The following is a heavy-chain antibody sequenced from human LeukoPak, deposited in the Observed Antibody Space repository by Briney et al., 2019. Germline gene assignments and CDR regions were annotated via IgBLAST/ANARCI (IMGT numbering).Heavy chain of an antibody. CDR1: GFTFSSYG. V-gene: IGHV3-30*18. Sequence: PGGSLRLSCAASGFTFSSYGMHWVRQAPGKGLEWVAVISYDGSNKYYADSVKGRFTISRDNSKNTLYLQMNRLRAEDTAVYYCGNLRAGWFGDEGQSYWFDPWGQGTPVTVSS. J-gene: IGHJ5*02. CDR3: GNLRAGWFGDEGQSYWFDP. CDR2: ISYDGSNK. D-gene: IGHD3-10*01.